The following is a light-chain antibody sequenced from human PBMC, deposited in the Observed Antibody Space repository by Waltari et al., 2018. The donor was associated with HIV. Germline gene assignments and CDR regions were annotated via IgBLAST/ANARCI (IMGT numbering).Light chain of an antibody. CDR3: CSYAGSSTHV. Sequence: QSALTQPASVSGSPGQSITISCTGTSSDVGNYNVVSWYQQHPGKAPKLMIYEVSKRHSGFSNRFSGSKSGNTASLTISGLQAEDEADYYCCSYAGSSTHVCGTGTKVTVL. V-gene: IGLV2-23*02. CDR2: EVS. CDR1: SSDVGNYNV. J-gene: IGLJ1*01.